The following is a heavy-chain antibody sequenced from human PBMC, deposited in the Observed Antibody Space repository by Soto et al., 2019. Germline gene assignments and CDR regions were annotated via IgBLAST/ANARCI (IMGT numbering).Heavy chain of an antibody. J-gene: IGHJ4*01. CDR2: ISTYNGNT. V-gene: IGHV1-18*01. Sequence: QVQLVQSGAEVKKPGASVKVSCKNSGYTFTSYGISWVRQAPGQGLEWIGWISTYNGNTNHAQRMQGRVSMTTDTSISSAYMELWSLRSDDTALYYSARDNVQWMVNDWGHGTLLTVSS. CDR3: ARDNVQWMVND. D-gene: IGHD6-19*01. CDR1: GYTFTSYG.